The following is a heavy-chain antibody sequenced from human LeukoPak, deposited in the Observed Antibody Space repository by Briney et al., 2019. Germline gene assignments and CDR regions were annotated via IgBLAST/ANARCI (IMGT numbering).Heavy chain of an antibody. D-gene: IGHD6-13*01. Sequence: GESLKISCKGSGYSFTSYWIGWVRQMPGKGLEWMGIISPDGSDTRYSPSFQGQVTISADKSITTAYLQWSSLKASDTAMYYCARLTSSWSFDYWGQGTLVTVSS. J-gene: IGHJ4*02. CDR3: ARLTSSWSFDY. CDR1: GYSFTSYW. V-gene: IGHV5-51*01. CDR2: ISPDGSDT.